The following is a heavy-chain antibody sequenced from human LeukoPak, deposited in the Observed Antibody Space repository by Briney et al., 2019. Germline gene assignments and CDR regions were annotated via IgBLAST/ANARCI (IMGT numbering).Heavy chain of an antibody. CDR1: GGSISSGGYS. J-gene: IGHJ4*02. CDR3: ARLKEGVFDY. CDR2: IYYSGST. V-gene: IGHV4-61*08. Sequence: PSETLSLTCAVSGGSISSGGYSWSWIRQPPGKGLEWIGYIYYSGSTNYNPSLKSRVTISVDTSKNQFSLKLSSVTAADTAVYYCARLKEGVFDYWGQGTLVTVSS.